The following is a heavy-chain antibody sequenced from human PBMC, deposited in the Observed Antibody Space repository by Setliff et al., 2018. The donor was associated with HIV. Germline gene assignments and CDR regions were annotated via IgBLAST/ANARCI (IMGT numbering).Heavy chain of an antibody. V-gene: IGHV4-59*12. CDR3: ARESPSSSWFYFDF. D-gene: IGHD6-13*01. Sequence: SETLSLTCTVSGGSMSRFYWTWIRQPPGKGLEWIGFVYSTGSINYSPSFRGRLTISLDTSENQFSLHLTSVTAADTAVYYCARESPSSSWFYFDFWGQGTLVTVSS. CDR2: VYSTGSI. J-gene: IGHJ4*02. CDR1: GGSMSRFY.